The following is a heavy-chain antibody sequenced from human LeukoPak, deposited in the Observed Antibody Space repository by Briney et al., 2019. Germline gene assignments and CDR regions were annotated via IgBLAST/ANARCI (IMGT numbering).Heavy chain of an antibody. Sequence: PGRYLRRYSAACGFTIYSYGMLRVRPAPGKELEGVTVISYDVSNKDHTDSVKGRFTISRDNSKDTRYLQMNSRGEAERGVYYCAKSGQLRIAMGSLFDGWGEGTLVTVSS. J-gene: IGHJ4*01. CDR1: GFTIYSYG. CDR3: AKSGQLRIAMGSLFDG. D-gene: IGHD3-10*01. CDR2: ISYDVSNK. V-gene: IGHV3-30*18.